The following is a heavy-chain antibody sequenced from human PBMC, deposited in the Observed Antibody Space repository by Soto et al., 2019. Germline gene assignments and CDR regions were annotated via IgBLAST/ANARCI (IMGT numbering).Heavy chain of an antibody. J-gene: IGHJ6*02. CDR1: GYTLTRNG. CDR3: AQDLIALADDTYDGMDV. D-gene: IGHD6-19*01. CDR2: ISVYNGNT. V-gene: IGHV1-18*01. Sequence: QVQLAQSGVEVKTPGSSVKVSCKAFGYTLTRNGIIWVRQAPGPGLEWMGWISVYNGNTNYAQKFQGRVTMTTDTSTSPAYMELSSLRSNDTAVYYCAQDLIALADDTYDGMDVWVQGTTDTVS.